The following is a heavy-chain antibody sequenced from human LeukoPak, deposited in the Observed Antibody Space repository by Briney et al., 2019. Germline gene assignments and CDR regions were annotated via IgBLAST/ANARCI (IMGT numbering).Heavy chain of an antibody. Sequence: SQTLSLTCAISGDSVSSNSAAWNWIRQSPSRGLEWLGRTYYRSKWYNDYAVSVKSRITINPDTSKNQFSLQLNSVTPEDTAVYYCARGPMITFGGVIVYVPSGYYMDVWGKGTTVAVSS. V-gene: IGHV6-1*01. CDR3: ARGPMITFGGVIVYVPSGYYMDV. CDR2: TYYRSKWYN. J-gene: IGHJ6*03. CDR1: GDSVSSNSAA. D-gene: IGHD3-16*02.